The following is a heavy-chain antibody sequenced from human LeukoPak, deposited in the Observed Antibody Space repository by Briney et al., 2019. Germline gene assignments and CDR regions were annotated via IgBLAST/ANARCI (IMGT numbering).Heavy chain of an antibody. D-gene: IGHD3/OR15-3a*01. CDR1: GYTFTSYD. CDR2: MNPNSGNT. V-gene: IGHV1-8*01. CDR3: ARALRTGYPYYYYYGMDV. J-gene: IGHJ6*02. Sequence: GASVKVSCKASGYTFTSYDIKWVREATGQGLKWMGWMNPNSGNTGYAQKFQGRVTMTRNTSISTAYMELSSLRSEDTAVYYCARALRTGYPYYYYYGMDVWGQGTTVTVSS.